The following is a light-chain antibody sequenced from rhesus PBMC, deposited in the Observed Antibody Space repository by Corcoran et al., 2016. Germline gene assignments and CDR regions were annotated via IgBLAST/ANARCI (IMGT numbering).Light chain of an antibody. CDR3: MQGIEFPYS. V-gene: IGKV2-104*02. Sequence: DIVMTQTPLSLPVTPGEPASISCRSSPSLLDSEDGNTYLDWYLQKPGQLPQLLIYEVSTRASGVPDRFNGSGSDTDFTLKSSRVEAEEVGVYYCMQGIEFPYSFGQGTKVEIK. CDR2: EVS. CDR1: PSLLDSEDGNTY. J-gene: IGKJ2*01.